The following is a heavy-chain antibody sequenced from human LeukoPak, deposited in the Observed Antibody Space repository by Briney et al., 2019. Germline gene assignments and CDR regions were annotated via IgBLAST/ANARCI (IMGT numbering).Heavy chain of an antibody. CDR3: AKPSGWELFETWFDP. CDR2: ISGSGGST. D-gene: IGHD1-26*01. Sequence: PGGSLRLSCAASGFTFSSYAMSWVRQAPGKGLEWVSAISGSGGSTYYADSVKVRFTISRDNSKNTLYLQMNSLRAEDTAVYYCAKPSGWELFETWFDPWGQGTLVTVSS. J-gene: IGHJ5*02. CDR1: GFTFSSYA. V-gene: IGHV3-23*01.